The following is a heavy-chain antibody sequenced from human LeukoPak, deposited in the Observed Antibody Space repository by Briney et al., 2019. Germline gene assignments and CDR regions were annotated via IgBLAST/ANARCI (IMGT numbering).Heavy chain of an antibody. V-gene: IGHV3-23*01. CDR2: TSPSGGTI. CDR1: GFTFSSYA. J-gene: IGHJ3*02. D-gene: IGHD3-3*01. CDR3: AREKKTEWTTGAFDM. Sequence: GGSLRLSCAASGFTFSSYAMSWVRQAPETGLEWLSYTSPSGGTIYYTDSVKGRFTMSRDNAQNALYLEMNSLRAEDTAVYYCAREKKTEWTTGAFDMWGQGTMVIVSS.